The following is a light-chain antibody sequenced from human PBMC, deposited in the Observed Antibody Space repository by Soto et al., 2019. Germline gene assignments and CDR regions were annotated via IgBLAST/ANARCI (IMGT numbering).Light chain of an antibody. CDR3: HSYDTSLSGCV. J-gene: IGLJ3*02. Sequence: QSVLTQPPSVSGAPGQRVTISCTGSSSNIGAGYDIHWYQQLPGTAPKLLIYGNINRPSGVPDRFSGSKSGTSASLAITGLQADDEADYYCHSYDTSLSGCVFGGGTKLTVL. CDR1: SSNIGAGYD. V-gene: IGLV1-40*01. CDR2: GNI.